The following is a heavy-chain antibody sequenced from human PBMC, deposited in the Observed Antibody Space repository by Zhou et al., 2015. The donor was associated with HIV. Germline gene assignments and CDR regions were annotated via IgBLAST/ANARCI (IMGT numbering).Heavy chain of an antibody. D-gene: IGHD2-21*01. Sequence: DVQLVESGGGLVHPGGSLRLSCETSKFTFSVYYMYWFRQIPEKGLSWVSRIDGDGLDTTYADSVRGRFTISRDNSKNMLFLQMNDLKAEDTAMYHCARDRGDCRTGTCYSDYIDDWGQGSPGHRLL. CDR3: ARDRGDCRTGTCYSDYIDD. CDR2: IDGDGLDT. CDR1: KFTFSVYY. J-gene: IGHJ4*02. V-gene: IGHV3-74*01.